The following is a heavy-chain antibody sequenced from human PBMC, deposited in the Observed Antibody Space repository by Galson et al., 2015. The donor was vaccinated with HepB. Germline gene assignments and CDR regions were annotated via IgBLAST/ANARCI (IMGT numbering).Heavy chain of an antibody. CDR3: ATTIVVAGYYYGMGV. CDR1: GFTFSAYS. V-gene: IGHV3-48*02. D-gene: IGHD2-15*01. Sequence: SLRLSCAASGFTFSAYSMNWVRQAPGKGLEWVAYISSSSYTIYYSDSVKGRFTISRDNAKNSLFLQMSSLRDEDTAVYYCATTIVVAGYYYGMGVWGRGTAVTVSS. J-gene: IGHJ6*02. CDR2: ISSSSYTI.